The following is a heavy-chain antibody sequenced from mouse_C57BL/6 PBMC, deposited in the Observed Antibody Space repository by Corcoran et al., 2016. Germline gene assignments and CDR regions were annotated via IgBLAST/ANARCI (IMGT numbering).Heavy chain of an antibody. CDR3: ARRSNLWYCDV. CDR1: GLNLKNSY. CDR2: IDPANGNT. J-gene: IGHJ1*03. Sequence: EVQLQQSLPELVRPGPSVKLSCTASGLNLKNSYMHWVKQRPEQGLEWIGRIDPANGNTKYAPKFQGKATITADTSSHTAYLQLSSLTSEDTAIYYCARRSNLWYCDVWGTGTTVTVSS. V-gene: IGHV14-3*01. D-gene: IGHD2-5*01.